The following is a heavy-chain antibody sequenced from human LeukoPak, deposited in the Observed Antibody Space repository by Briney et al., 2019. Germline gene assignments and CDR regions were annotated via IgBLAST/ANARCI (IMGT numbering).Heavy chain of an antibody. Sequence: SETLSLTCTVSGGSISSYYWSWIRQPAGKGLEWIGRIYTSGSTNYNPSLKSRVTMSVDTSKNQFSLKLSSVTAADTAVYYCARDSDKASGYDGAFDIWGQGTMVNVSS. V-gene: IGHV4-4*07. CDR3: ARDSDKASGYDGAFDI. J-gene: IGHJ3*02. D-gene: IGHD5-12*01. CDR2: IYTSGST. CDR1: GGSISSYY.